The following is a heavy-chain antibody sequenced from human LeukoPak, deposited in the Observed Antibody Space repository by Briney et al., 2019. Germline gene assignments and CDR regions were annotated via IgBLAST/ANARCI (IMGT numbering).Heavy chain of an antibody. J-gene: IGHJ4*02. CDR2: ISSSSSTI. Sequence: GGSLRLSCAASGFTFSSYSMNWVRQAPGKGLEWVSYISSSSSTIYYADSVKGRFTISRDNAKNSLYLQMNSLRAEDTAVYYCVRDYDCWSGYESHFDYWGQGTLVTVSS. CDR3: VRDYDCWSGYESHFDY. D-gene: IGHD3-3*01. V-gene: IGHV3-48*01. CDR1: GFTFSSYS.